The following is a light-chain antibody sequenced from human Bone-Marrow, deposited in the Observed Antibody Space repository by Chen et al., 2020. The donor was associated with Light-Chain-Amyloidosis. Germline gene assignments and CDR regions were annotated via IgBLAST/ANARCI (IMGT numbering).Light chain of an antibody. Sequence: QSALTQPASVSGSPGQSITLSCTGTSSDVGGDNHVSLYQQHPDKAPKLMIYEFTNRPSWVPDRFSGSKSDNTASMTICGLQTEDEADYFCSSYNITNTLVFGSGTRVTVL. CDR1: SSDVGGDNH. CDR2: EFT. CDR3: SSYNITNTLV. V-gene: IGLV2-14*01. J-gene: IGLJ1*01.